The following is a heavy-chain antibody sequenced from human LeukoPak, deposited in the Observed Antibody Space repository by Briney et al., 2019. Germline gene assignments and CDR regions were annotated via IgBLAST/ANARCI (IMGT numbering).Heavy chain of an antibody. Sequence: SQTLSLTCTVSGGSTISSAYYWSWIRQPPGKGLEWIGYIYYSGSTYYNPSLKSRVTISLDTSKNQFSLKLSSVTAADTAVYYCARIGMRSARFDYWGQGTLVTVSS. V-gene: IGHV4-30-4*08. CDR1: GGSTISSAYY. CDR2: IYYSGST. J-gene: IGHJ4*02. D-gene: IGHD3-3*01. CDR3: ARIGMRSARFDY.